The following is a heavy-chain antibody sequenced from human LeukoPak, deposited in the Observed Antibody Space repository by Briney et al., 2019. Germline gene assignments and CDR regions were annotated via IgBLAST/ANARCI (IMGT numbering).Heavy chain of an antibody. CDR2: INHSGST. V-gene: IGHV4-34*04. Sequence: SETLSLTCAVYGGSFSGYYWSWIRQPPGKGLEWIGEINHSGSTNHNPSLKSRATISVDTSKNQFSLKLSSVTAADTAVYYCARGAVVKRIYSSPHKQYYFDYWGQGTLVTVSS. CDR3: ARGAVVKRIYSSPHKQYYFDY. J-gene: IGHJ4*02. CDR1: GGSFSGYY. D-gene: IGHD6-13*01.